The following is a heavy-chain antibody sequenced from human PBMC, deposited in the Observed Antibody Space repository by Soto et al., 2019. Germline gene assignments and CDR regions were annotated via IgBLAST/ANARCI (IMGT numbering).Heavy chain of an antibody. CDR2: IKQDGSEK. CDR1: GFTFSSYW. J-gene: IGHJ4*02. D-gene: IGHD5-18*01. Sequence: EVQLVESGGGLVQPGGSLRLSCAASGFTFSSYWMSWVRQAPGKGLEWVANIKQDGSEKYYVDSVKGRFTISRDNAKNSLYLQLNSMRAEDTAVYYCARDPGDRYGYDDFDYWGQGTLVTVSS. CDR3: ARDPGDRYGYDDFDY. V-gene: IGHV3-7*03.